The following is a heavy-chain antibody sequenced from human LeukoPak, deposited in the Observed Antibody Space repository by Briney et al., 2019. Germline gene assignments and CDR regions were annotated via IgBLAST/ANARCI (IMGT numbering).Heavy chain of an antibody. CDR3: ARAETYCSSTSCSSGFDP. CDR2: IYSGGST. V-gene: IGHV3-53*01. J-gene: IGHJ5*02. Sequence: PGGSLRLFCAASGFTVSSNYMSWVRQAPGKGLEWVSVIYSGGSTYYADSVKGRFTISRDNSKNTLYLQMNSLRAEDTAVYYCARAETYCSSTSCSSGFDPWGQGTLVTVSS. D-gene: IGHD2-2*01. CDR1: GFTVSSNY.